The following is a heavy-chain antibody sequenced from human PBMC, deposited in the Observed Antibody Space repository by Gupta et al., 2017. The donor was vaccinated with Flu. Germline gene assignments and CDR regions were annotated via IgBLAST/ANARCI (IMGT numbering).Heavy chain of an antibody. J-gene: IGHJ5*02. CDR1: GGSFSGYY. CDR3: ARCDRASGSRTNNWFDP. Sequence: QVQLQQWGAGLLKPSETLSLTCAVYGGSFSGYYWSWIRQPPGKGLEWIGEINHSGSTNYNPSLKSRVTISVDTSKNQFSLKLSSVTAADTAVYYCARCDRASGSRTNNWFDPWGQGTLVTVSS. V-gene: IGHV4-34*01. D-gene: IGHD5-12*01. CDR2: INHSGST.